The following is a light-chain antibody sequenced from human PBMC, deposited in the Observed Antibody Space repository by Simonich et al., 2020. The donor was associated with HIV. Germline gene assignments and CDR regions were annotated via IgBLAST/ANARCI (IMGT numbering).Light chain of an antibody. Sequence: DIVMTQSPDSLAVSLGERATINCKSSRNILYNSNNKNYLAWYQQSPRQPPNLLIYWASTRESGVPDRFSGSGSGTDFTLTINSLQAEDVAFYYCQQYYITPHTFGQGTKVEIK. J-gene: IGKJ1*01. CDR3: QQYYITPHT. CDR2: WAS. V-gene: IGKV4-1*01. CDR1: RNILYNSNNKNY.